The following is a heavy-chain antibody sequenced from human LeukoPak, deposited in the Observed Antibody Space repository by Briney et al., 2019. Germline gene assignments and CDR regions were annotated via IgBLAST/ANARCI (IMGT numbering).Heavy chain of an antibody. J-gene: IGHJ5*02. Sequence: GASVKVSCKASGYTFTSYYMHWVRQAPGQGLEWMGWINPNSGGTNYAQKFQGRVTMTRDTSISTAYMELSRLRSDDTAVYYCARDLGGIVATIPWGQGTLVTVSS. D-gene: IGHD5-12*01. V-gene: IGHV1-2*02. CDR1: GYTFTSYY. CDR3: ARDLGGIVATIP. CDR2: INPNSGGT.